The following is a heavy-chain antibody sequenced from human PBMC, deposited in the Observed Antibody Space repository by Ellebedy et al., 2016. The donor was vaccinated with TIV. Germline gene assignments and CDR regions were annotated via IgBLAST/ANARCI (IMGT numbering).Heavy chain of an antibody. V-gene: IGHV4-34*01. CDR1: GGSFSGYY. CDR2: INHSGNS. J-gene: IGHJ4*02. CDR3: ARAPPTSGTLFY. Sequence: SETLSLTXAVYGGSFSGYYWTWIRQPPGKGLEWIGEINHSGNSNYNPSLKSRVTISVDTSKNQFSLKLSSLTDVDTAFYYCARAPPTSGTLFYWGQGTRVTVSS. D-gene: IGHD3-10*01.